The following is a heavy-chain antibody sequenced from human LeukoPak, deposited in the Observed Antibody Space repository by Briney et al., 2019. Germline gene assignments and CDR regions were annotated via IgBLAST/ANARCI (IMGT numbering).Heavy chain of an antibody. D-gene: IGHD6-13*01. CDR1: GYTFTSYA. Sequence: ASVKVSCKASGYTFTSYAMHWVRQAPGQRLEWMGWINAGNGNTKYSQKFQGRVTITADKSTSTAYMELSSLRSEDTAVYYCARDRRIAAASYYYGMDVWGQGTTVTVSS. CDR3: ARDRRIAAASYYYGMDV. CDR2: INAGNGNT. J-gene: IGHJ6*02. V-gene: IGHV1-3*01.